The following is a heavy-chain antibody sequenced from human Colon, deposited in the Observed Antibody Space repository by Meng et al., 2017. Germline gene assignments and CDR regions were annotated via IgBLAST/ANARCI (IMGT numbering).Heavy chain of an antibody. Sequence: GESLKISCSASAFTFSSYAIHWVRQAPGKGLEWVAVISYDGTNKYYADSVKGRFTISRDNSKNTLYLQMNSLRVDDTAVYYCARGGVVAAISHYFDYWGQGTLGTVSS. J-gene: IGHJ4*02. CDR1: AFTFSSYA. CDR3: ARGGVVAAISHYFDY. CDR2: ISYDGTNK. D-gene: IGHD2-15*01. V-gene: IGHV3-30*04.